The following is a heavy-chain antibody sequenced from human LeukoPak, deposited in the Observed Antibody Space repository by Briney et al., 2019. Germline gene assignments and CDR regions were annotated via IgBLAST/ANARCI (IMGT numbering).Heavy chain of an antibody. CDR2: ISSSGSYI. D-gene: IGHD6-19*01. J-gene: IGHJ2*01. CDR3: ARALTVAGTDWYFDL. CDR1: RFTFSTYS. Sequence: GGSLRLSCAASRFTFSTYSMNWVRQAPGKGLEWVSSISSSGSYIYSTDSLKGRFTISRDNAKNSLYLQMNSLRAEDTAVNYCARALTVAGTDWYFDLWGRGILVTVSS. V-gene: IGHV3-21*01.